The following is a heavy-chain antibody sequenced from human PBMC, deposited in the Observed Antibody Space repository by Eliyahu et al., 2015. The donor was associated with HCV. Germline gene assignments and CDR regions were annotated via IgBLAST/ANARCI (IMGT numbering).Heavy chain of an antibody. V-gene: IGHV3-30*18. CDR3: AKAQYSSGFDY. D-gene: IGHD6-19*01. CDR2: ISYDGSNK. J-gene: IGHJ4*02. Sequence: QVQLVESGGGVVQPGRSLRLSCAASGFTFSSYGMHWVRQAPGKGLEWVAVISYDGSNKYYADSVKGRFTISRDNSKNTLYLQMNSLRAEDTAVYYCAKAQYSSGFDYWGQGTLVTVSS. CDR1: GFTFSSYG.